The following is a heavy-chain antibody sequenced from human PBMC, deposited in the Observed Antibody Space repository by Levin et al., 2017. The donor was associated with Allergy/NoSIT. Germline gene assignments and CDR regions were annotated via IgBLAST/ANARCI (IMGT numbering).Heavy chain of an antibody. CDR2: IWYDGRNK. V-gene: IGHV3-33*01. Sequence: GESLKISCAASGFTFSSYGMHWVRQAPGKGLEWVAVIWYDGRNKYHADSVKSRFTISRDNSKNTLYLQMNSLRAEDTAVYYCARAWGDDCSGGSCPDYWGQGTRVSVSS. CDR3: ARAWGDDCSGGSCPDY. J-gene: IGHJ4*02. CDR1: GFTFSSYG. D-gene: IGHD2-15*01.